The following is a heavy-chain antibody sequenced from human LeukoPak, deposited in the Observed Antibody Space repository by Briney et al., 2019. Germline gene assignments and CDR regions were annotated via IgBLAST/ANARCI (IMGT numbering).Heavy chain of an antibody. V-gene: IGHV4-34*01. D-gene: IGHD4-11*01. CDR3: AGIHDYSNY. CDR1: GGSSSGYY. J-gene: IGHJ4*02. CDR2: INHSGST. Sequence: SETLSLTCAVYGGSSSGYYWSWIRQPPGKGLEWIGEINHSGSTNYNPSLKSRVTISVDTSKNQFSLKLSSVTAADTAVYYCAGIHDYSNYWGQGTLVTVSS.